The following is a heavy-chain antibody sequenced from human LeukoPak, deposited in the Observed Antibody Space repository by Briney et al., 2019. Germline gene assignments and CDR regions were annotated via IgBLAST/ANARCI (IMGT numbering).Heavy chain of an antibody. CDR3: ARTGYSSGWYWDDY. V-gene: IGHV4-59*01. CDR1: GGSISSYY. D-gene: IGHD6-19*01. CDR2: IYYSGST. J-gene: IGHJ4*02. Sequence: SETLSLTCTVSGGSISSYYWSWIRQPPGKGLEWIGYIYYSGSTNYNPSLKSRVTISVDTSKNQFSLKLSSVTAADTAVYYCARTGYSSGWYWDDYWGQGTLVTVSS.